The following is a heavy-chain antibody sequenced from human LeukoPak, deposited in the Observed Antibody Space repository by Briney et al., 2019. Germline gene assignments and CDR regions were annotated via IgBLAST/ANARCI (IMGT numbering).Heavy chain of an antibody. CDR3: ARRFCSSVSCYDDDAFDV. D-gene: IGHD2-2*01. CDR1: GHTFVNYG. Sequence: ASVKVSCKASGHTFVNYGISWVRQAPGHGLEWMGWISGYNGKINYAQKFQGRVTMTTDTSTSTAYLELRSLTSEDTAVYYCARRFCSSVSCYDDDAFDVWGQGTLVTVSS. J-gene: IGHJ3*01. V-gene: IGHV1-18*01. CDR2: ISGYNGKI.